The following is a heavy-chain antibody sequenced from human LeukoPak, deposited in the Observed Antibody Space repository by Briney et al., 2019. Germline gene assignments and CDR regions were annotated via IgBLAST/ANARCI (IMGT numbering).Heavy chain of an antibody. Sequence: GGSLRLSCAASGFTFSSYAMHWVRQAPGKGLEWVAVISYDGSNKYYADSVKGRFTISRDNSKNTLYLQMNSLRAEDTAVYYCAKDLHPIVVVPAALDYWGQGTLVTVSS. J-gene: IGHJ4*02. CDR2: ISYDGSNK. CDR1: GFTFSSYA. CDR3: AKDLHPIVVVPAALDY. V-gene: IGHV3-30*04. D-gene: IGHD2-2*01.